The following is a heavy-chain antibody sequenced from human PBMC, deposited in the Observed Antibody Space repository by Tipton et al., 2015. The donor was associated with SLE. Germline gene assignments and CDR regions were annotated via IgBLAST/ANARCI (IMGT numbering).Heavy chain of an antibody. D-gene: IGHD1-14*01. Sequence: GSLRLSCAASGFTFSSYGMHWVRPAPGKGLEWVACIRYDGSNKYYAASVKGRFTISRDNSKNTLYLQRNSLRAEDTAVYYCAREDPPTEVFDIWGQGTMVTVSS. V-gene: IGHV3-30*02. CDR2: IRYDGSNK. CDR1: GFTFSSYG. CDR3: AREDPPTEVFDI. J-gene: IGHJ3*02.